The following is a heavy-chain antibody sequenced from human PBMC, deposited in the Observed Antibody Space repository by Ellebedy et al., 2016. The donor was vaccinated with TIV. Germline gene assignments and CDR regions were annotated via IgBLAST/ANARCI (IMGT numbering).Heavy chain of an antibody. CDR2: IYPGDSDT. D-gene: IGHD3-22*01. CDR3: ARARYYYDSSGYSVYYFDY. J-gene: IGHJ4*02. Sequence: ASVKVSCKGSGYSFTSYWIGWVRQMPGKGLEWMGIIYPGDSDTRYSPSFQGQVTISADKSISTAYLQWSSLKASDTAMYYCARARYYYDSSGYSVYYFDYWGQGTLVTVSS. V-gene: IGHV5-51*01. CDR1: GYSFTSYW.